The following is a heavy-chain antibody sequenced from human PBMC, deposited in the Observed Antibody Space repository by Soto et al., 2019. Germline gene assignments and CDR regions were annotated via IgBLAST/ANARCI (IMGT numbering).Heavy chain of an antibody. J-gene: IGHJ5*02. V-gene: IGHV3-23*01. CDR3: VKARSGHSYAES. Sequence: EVQLLESGGGLVQPGGSLRLSFAASGFTFSNYAMSWLRQPPGKGLEWVSAISGSGDRTYYADSVKGRFTISRDNSKTTLYLQLNSLRVEDSAVYYCVKARSGHSYAESWGQGTLVTVSS. CDR1: GFTFSNYA. D-gene: IGHD5-18*01. CDR2: ISGSGDRT.